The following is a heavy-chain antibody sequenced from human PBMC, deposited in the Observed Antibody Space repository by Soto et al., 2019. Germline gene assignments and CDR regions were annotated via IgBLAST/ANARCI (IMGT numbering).Heavy chain of an antibody. V-gene: IGHV3-66*01. D-gene: IGHD5-12*01. CDR1: GFTVSSHS. CDR2: IYSGGST. CDR3: ARGVEMATLRSHYFDY. J-gene: IGHJ4*02. Sequence: PGGSLRLSFAATGFTVSSHSMSSVRQAPGKGLEWVSVIYSGGSTYYADSVKGRFTISRDNSKNSLYLQMNSLRDEDTAVYYCARGVEMATLRSHYFDYWGQGT.